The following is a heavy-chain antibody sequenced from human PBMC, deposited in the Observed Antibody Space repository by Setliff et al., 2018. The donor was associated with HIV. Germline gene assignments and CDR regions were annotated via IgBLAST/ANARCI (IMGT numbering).Heavy chain of an antibody. Sequence: PSETLSLTCVVSGYSISSGSYWGWIRQPPGKGLEWIGEINHSGRTNYNPSLKSRVTISVDTSKNQFSLKLSSVTAADTAVYYCARGVVGRYSTTLHYYYYMDVWGKGTTVTVSS. D-gene: IGHD6-13*01. CDR3: ARGVVGRYSTTLHYYYYMDV. CDR2: INHSGRT. J-gene: IGHJ6*03. V-gene: IGHV4-38-2*01. CDR1: GYSISSGSY.